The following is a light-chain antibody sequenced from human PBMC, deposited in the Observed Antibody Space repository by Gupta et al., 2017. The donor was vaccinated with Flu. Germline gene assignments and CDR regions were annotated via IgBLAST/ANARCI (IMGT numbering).Light chain of an antibody. V-gene: IGLV2-14*01. CDR2: EVS. J-gene: IGLJ2*01. CDR3: CSVGSTRA. CDR1: SSDVGRYNY. Sequence: GQSITISLTGTSSDVGRYNYVSRYQHHPVKAPKLVIFEVSNRPSGVSNRFSGSKSANTAALTIAGLQPEDEADYYCCSVGSTRAFGGGTKLTVL.